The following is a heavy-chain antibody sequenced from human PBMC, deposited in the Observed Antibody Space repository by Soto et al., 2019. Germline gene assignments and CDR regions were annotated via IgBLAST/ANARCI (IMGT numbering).Heavy chain of an antibody. D-gene: IGHD3-22*01. CDR3: TTAYYYDSSGYYEDY. J-gene: IGHJ4*02. CDR1: GFTFSNAW. CDR2: IKSKTDGGTT. Sequence: EVQLVESGGGLVKPGGSLRLSCAASGFTFSNAWMSWVRQAPGKGLEWVGRIKSKTDGGTTDYAAPVKGRFTISRDDSKNTLYLQMNSLKTEDTAVYYCTTAYYYDSSGYYEDYWGQGTLVTVSS. V-gene: IGHV3-15*01.